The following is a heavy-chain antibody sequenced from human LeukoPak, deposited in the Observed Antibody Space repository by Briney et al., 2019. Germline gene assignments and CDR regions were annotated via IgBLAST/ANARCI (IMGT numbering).Heavy chain of an antibody. V-gene: IGHV3-30*04. CDR3: PASGYDYYCDY. J-gene: IGHJ4*02. D-gene: IGHD5-12*01. Sequence: QPGRSLRLSCAASGFTFSSYAMHWVRQAPGKGLEWVAVISYDGSNKYYADSVKGRFTISRDNSKNTLYLQMNSLRAEDTAVYYCPASGYDYYCDYWGQGTLVTVSS. CDR1: GFTFSSYA. CDR2: ISYDGSNK.